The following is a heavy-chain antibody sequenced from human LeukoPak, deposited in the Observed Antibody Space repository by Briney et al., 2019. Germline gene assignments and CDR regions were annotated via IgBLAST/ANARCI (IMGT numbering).Heavy chain of an antibody. J-gene: IGHJ3*02. CDR1: GGSLSSYN. D-gene: IGHD5-18*01. CDR2: IYTSGST. V-gene: IGHV4-4*07. CDR3: ARVGGYSYGLDAFDI. Sequence: SETLSLTRTVSGGSLSSYNWSSIRQPAGKGLEWIGRIYTSGSTNYNPSLKSRVTISVDKSKNQFSLKLSSVTAADAAVYYCARVGGYSYGLDAFDIWGQGTMVTVSS.